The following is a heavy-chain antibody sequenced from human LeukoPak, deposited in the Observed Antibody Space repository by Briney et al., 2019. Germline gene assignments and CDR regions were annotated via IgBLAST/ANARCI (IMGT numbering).Heavy chain of an antibody. CDR3: ARMEYYFDY. J-gene: IGHJ4*02. V-gene: IGHV4-59*01. CDR2: INYSGST. CDR1: GVSISTYY. Sequence: SETLSLTCTVSGVSISTYYWSWIRQSPGKGLEWIGYINYSGSTDYNPSLKSRVAISIDTSRSPFSLKLNSVTAADTAVYYCARMEYYFDYWGQGTLVTVSS. D-gene: IGHD3-3*01.